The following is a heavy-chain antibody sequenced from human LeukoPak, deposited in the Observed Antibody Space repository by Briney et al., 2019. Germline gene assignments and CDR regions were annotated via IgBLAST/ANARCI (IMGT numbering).Heavy chain of an antibody. CDR1: GFTFSSYS. CDR2: ISSSSSTI. J-gene: IGHJ4*02. Sequence: GGSLRLSCAASGFTFSSYSMNWVRQAPGKGLEWVSYISSSSSTIYYADSVKGRFTISRDNAKNSLYLQMNSLRDEDTAVYYCARLPGYCSSNSCYKMTIPFDYWGQGTLVTVSS. CDR3: ARLPGYCSSNSCYKMTIPFDY. V-gene: IGHV3-48*02. D-gene: IGHD2-2*02.